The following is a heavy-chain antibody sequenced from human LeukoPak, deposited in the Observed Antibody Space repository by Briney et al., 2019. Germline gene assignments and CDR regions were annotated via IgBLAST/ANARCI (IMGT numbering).Heavy chain of an antibody. J-gene: IGHJ4*02. Sequence: GGSLRLSCATSGFTFDRYDLHWVRQVPVKGLEWVSAVGNAADTYYPGSVKGRFTISRENAKSSFYLQMNALRAGDTAVYFCAGGRGQIINYWGQGTLVTVSS. CDR1: GFTFDRYD. CDR3: AGGRGQIINY. V-gene: IGHV3-13*01. CDR2: VGNAADT.